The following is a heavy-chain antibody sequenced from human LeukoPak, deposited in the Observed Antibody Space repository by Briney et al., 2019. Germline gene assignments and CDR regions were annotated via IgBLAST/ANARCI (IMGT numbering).Heavy chain of an antibody. J-gene: IGHJ4*02. CDR1: GFTFSSYW. Sequence: GGSLRLSCAASGFTFSSYWMSWVRQAPGKGLEWVANIKQDGSEKYYVDSVKGRFTISRDNAKNSLYLQMNSLRAEDTAVYYCAKDGIVVVTPYFDYWGQGTLVTVSS. CDR2: IKQDGSEK. D-gene: IGHD3-22*01. CDR3: AKDGIVVVTPYFDY. V-gene: IGHV3-7*03.